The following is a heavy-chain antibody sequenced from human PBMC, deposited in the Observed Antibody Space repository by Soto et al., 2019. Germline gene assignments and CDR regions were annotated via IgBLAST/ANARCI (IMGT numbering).Heavy chain of an antibody. CDR1: GFSFSDYG. CDR2: ISSSTTTI. D-gene: IGHD3-22*01. J-gene: IGHJ4*02. V-gene: IGHV3-48*02. CDR3: ARTSGVVSNFEY. Sequence: GGSLRLSCAASGFSFSDYGMAWVRQAPGEGLEWISYISSSTTTIFYADSVRGRFTISRDNANDSLYLQMSGLTDDDTAVYYCARTSGVVSNFEYWDQGTLVTVSS.